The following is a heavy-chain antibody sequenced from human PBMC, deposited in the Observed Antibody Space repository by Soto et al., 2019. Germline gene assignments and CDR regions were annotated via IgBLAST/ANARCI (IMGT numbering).Heavy chain of an antibody. CDR1: GFTFSTYV. V-gene: IGHV3-23*01. CDR3: AKDGNYHFWSGCYFDC. J-gene: IGHJ4*02. D-gene: IGHD3-3*01. Sequence: PGGSLRLSCAASGFTFSTYVLSWVRQSPGKGLEWVSGISNNGGSTYYANSVKGRFTISRDNSKNTLYLQMDSLRADDTAVYYCAKDGNYHFWSGCYFDCWGQGTLVTVSS. CDR2: ISNNGGST.